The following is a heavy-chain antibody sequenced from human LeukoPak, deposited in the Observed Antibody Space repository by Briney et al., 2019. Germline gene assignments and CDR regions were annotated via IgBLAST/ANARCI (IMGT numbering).Heavy chain of an antibody. V-gene: IGHV3-11*04. D-gene: IGHD6-13*01. CDR3: ARADGYSSSWYSQYYYYYMDV. CDR2: ISSSGSTI. Sequence: GGSLRLSCAASGFTFSDYYMSWIRQAPGKGLEWVSYISSSGSTIYYADSVKGRFTISRDNAKNSLYLQMNSLRAEDTAVYYCARADGYSSSWYSQYYYYYMDVWGKGTTVTVSS. J-gene: IGHJ6*03. CDR1: GFTFSDYY.